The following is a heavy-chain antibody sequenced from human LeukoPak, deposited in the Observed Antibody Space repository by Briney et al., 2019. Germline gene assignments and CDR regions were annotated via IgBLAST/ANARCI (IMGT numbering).Heavy chain of an antibody. V-gene: IGHV3-30*04. Sequence: GGSLRLSCAASGFTFSSYAMHWVRQAPGKGLEWVSIISYDGSDEKFADSVKGRFTISRDNSKNMVCLQMNSLRAEDTAVYYCARDQGATLVRGVTPYLDYWGQGTLVSVSS. CDR2: ISYDGSDE. D-gene: IGHD3-10*01. CDR3: ARDQGATLVRGVTPYLDY. CDR1: GFTFSSYA. J-gene: IGHJ4*02.